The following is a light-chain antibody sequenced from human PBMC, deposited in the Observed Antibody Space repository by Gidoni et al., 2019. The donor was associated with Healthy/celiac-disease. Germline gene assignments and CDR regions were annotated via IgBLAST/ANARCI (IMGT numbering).Light chain of an antibody. J-gene: IGKJ4*01. CDR2: GAS. CDR3: QQYNNWHPLT. V-gene: IGKV3-15*01. Sequence: EIVMTQSPATLSVSPGERATLSCRASQSVSSNLPWYQQKPGQAPRLLIYGASTRATGIPARFSGSGSGTEFTLTISSLQSEDFAVYYCQQYNNWHPLTFGGGTKVEIK. CDR1: QSVSSN.